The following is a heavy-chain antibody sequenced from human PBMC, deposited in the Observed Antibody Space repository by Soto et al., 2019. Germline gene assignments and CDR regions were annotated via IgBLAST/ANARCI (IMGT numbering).Heavy chain of an antibody. CDR1: GGTFSSYA. J-gene: IGHJ6*02. Sequence: QVQLVPSGAEVKKPGSSVKVSCKASGGTFSSYAISWVRQAPGQGLEWMGGIIPIFDTADYAQKFQGRVTITADESKNTAYMELSSLRSEDTAVYYCAGHSSGVPGYYYGMDVWGQGTTVTVSS. CDR2: IIPIFDTA. D-gene: IGHD3-22*01. V-gene: IGHV1-69*12. CDR3: AGHSSGVPGYYYGMDV.